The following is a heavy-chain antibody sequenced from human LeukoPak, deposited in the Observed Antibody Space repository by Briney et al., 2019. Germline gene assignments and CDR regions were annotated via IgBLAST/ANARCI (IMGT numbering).Heavy chain of an antibody. J-gene: IGHJ4*02. V-gene: IGHV1-8*03. Sequence: EASVKHSCKTSGYTFTSFDITWVRQAAGQGLGWLGWMNPYTGKTGYAQKFQGRVTFTGDTSIRTAYMEVSSLTSEDTAVYYCARAPSPYYYDSSAYYSDYWGQGTLVTVSS. CDR2: MNPYTGKT. CDR3: ARAPSPYYYDSSAYYSDY. CDR1: GYTFTSFD. D-gene: IGHD3-22*01.